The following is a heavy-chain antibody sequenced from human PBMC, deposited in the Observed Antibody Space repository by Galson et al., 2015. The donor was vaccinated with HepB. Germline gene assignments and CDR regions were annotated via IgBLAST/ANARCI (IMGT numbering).Heavy chain of an antibody. D-gene: IGHD6-13*01. CDR2: IRFDVSNK. V-gene: IGHV3-30*02. CDR3: AKGDRWGSSWVESPDY. Sequence: SLRLSCAASGFTFSSYGMHWVRQAPGKGLEWVAFIRFDVSNKYYADSVKGRFTISRDNSKNTLYLQMSSLRADDTAVYYCAKGDRWGSSWVESPDYWGQGTLVTVSS. J-gene: IGHJ4*02. CDR1: GFTFSSYG.